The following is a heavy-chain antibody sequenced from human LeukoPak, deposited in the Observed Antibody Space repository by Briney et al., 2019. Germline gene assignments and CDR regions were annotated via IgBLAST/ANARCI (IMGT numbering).Heavy chain of an antibody. Sequence: PSETLSLTCTVSGGSISRYYWSWIRQPPGKGLEWMGYVYYSGITNYNPSLKSRVTISVDTSKNQFSLKLSSVIAADTAVYYCARSRNYYYYYAMDVWGQGTTVTVSS. CDR3: ARSRNYYYYYAMDV. CDR1: GGSISRYY. D-gene: IGHD1-14*01. CDR2: VYYSGIT. V-gene: IGHV4-59*01. J-gene: IGHJ6*02.